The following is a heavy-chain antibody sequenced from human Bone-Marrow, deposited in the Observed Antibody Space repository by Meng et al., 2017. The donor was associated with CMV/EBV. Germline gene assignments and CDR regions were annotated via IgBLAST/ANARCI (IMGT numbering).Heavy chain of an antibody. Sequence: SVKVSCKASGDTFKNYAISWVRQAPGQGLKWMGGLIPVYATAGYAQQFEGRVTITTDQSTSTAYMELRSLSPDDTGVYYCARGVSQYVEKSSFDFWGQGTLVTVSS. V-gene: IGHV1-69*05. CDR2: LIPVYATA. CDR3: ARGVSQYVEKSSFDF. CDR1: GDTFKNYA. D-gene: IGHD2/OR15-2a*01. J-gene: IGHJ4*02.